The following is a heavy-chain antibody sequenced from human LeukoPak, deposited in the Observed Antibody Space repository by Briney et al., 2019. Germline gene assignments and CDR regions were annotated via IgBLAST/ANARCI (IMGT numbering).Heavy chain of an antibody. D-gene: IGHD3-16*01. CDR1: DFIVSDSH. V-gene: IGHV3-53*01. CDR2: IFGADTT. J-gene: IGHJ4*02. Sequence: GGSLRLSCAATDFIVSDSHMSWVRQAPGRGLEWVSVIFGADTTFYADSVKGRFTISRDNIQNTVNLQMNSLRDDDTAVYYCARGGEILDYWGQGTQVTVSS. CDR3: ARGGEILDY.